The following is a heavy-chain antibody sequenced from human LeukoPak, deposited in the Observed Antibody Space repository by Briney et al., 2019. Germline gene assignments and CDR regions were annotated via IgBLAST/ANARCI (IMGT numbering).Heavy chain of an antibody. CDR1: GFTFSSYS. CDR2: ISSSSSYI. Sequence: GGSLRLSCAASGFTFSSYSMNWVRQAPGKGLEWVSSISSSSSYIYYADSVKGRFTISRDNAKKSLYLQMNSLRAEDTAVYYCARHDKWLVLGGFDYWGQGTLVTVSS. J-gene: IGHJ4*02. D-gene: IGHD6-19*01. V-gene: IGHV3-21*01. CDR3: ARHDKWLVLGGFDY.